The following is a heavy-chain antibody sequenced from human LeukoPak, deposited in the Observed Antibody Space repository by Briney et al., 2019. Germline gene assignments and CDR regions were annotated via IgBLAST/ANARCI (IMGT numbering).Heavy chain of an antibody. CDR3: AGSYSSSQNDY. V-gene: IGHV3-21*01. J-gene: IGHJ4*02. Sequence: GWSLRLSCAASGLLFSSYSMNWVRQAPGKGLEWVSSISSNSSYIYYADSVKGRFTISRDNAKNSLNLQMNSLRAEDTAVYYCAGSYSSSQNDYWGQGTLVTVSS. CDR1: GLLFSSYS. CDR2: ISSNSSYI. D-gene: IGHD6-6*01.